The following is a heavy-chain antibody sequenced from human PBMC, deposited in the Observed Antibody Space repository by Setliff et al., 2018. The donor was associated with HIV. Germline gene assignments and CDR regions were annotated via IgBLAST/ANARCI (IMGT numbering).Heavy chain of an antibody. CDR3: ARGRGWYGY. Sequence: SETLSLTCAVYGGSFSAYYWSWIRQPPGKGLEWIGEITYSGGTNYIPSLKSRVTIAVDTSKNQFSLKLSSVSAADTAVYYCARGRGWYGYWGQGTVVTVSS. D-gene: IGHD6-19*01. J-gene: IGHJ4*02. CDR1: GGSFSAYY. V-gene: IGHV4-34*01. CDR2: ITYSGGT.